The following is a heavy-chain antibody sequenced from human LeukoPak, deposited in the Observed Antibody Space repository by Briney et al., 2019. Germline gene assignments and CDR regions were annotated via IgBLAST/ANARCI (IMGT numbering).Heavy chain of an antibody. CDR2: IYYSGST. Sequence: SETLSLTCTVSGGSISSSSYYWGWIRQPPGKGLEWIGSIYYSGSTYYNPSLKSRVTISVDTSKNQFSLKLSSVTAADTAVYYCARQPWDYGMDVWGQGTTVTVSS. D-gene: IGHD7-27*01. CDR3: ARQPWDYGMDV. V-gene: IGHV4-39*07. J-gene: IGHJ6*02. CDR1: GGSISSSSYY.